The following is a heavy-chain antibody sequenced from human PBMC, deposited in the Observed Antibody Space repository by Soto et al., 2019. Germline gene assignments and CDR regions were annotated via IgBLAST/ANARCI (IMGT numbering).Heavy chain of an antibody. Sequence: SETLSLTCTVSGGSISSGGYYWSWIRQHPGKGLEWIGYIYYSGSTYYNPSLKSRVTISVDTSKNQFSLKLSSVTAADTAVYYCARDLPATFSYGGYGMDVWGQGTTVTVSS. CDR3: ARDLPATFSYGGYGMDV. J-gene: IGHJ6*02. D-gene: IGHD2-2*01. CDR1: GGSISSGGYY. CDR2: IYYSGST. V-gene: IGHV4-31*03.